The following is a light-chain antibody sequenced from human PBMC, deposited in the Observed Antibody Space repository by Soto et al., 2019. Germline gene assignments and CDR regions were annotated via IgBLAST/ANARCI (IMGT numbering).Light chain of an antibody. J-gene: IGLJ2*01. CDR2: DNS. CDR1: SIGSYS. V-gene: IGLV3-21*02. CDR3: QVWDSHSHHVL. Sequence: SYELTQPPSVSVAPGQTARITCGGNSIGSYSVHWYQQKPGQAPVLVVHDNSGRPSGIPERIFGSNSGNTATLTISRVEAGDEADYYCQVWDSHSHHVLFGGGTKLTVL.